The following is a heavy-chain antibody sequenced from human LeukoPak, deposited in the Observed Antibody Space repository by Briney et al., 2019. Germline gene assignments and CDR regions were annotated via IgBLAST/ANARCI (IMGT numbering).Heavy chain of an antibody. CDR3: ARGAPYSSSPTLLDYYYYYMDV. D-gene: IGHD6-6*01. CDR2: IIPIFGTA. V-gene: IGHV1-69*06. Sequence: ASVKVSCKASGGTFSSYAISWVRQAPGQGLEWMGGIIPIFGTANYAQKFQGRVTITADKSTSTAYMELSSLRSEDTAVYYCARGAPYSSSPTLLDYYYYYMDVWGKGTTVTISS. CDR1: GGTFSSYA. J-gene: IGHJ6*03.